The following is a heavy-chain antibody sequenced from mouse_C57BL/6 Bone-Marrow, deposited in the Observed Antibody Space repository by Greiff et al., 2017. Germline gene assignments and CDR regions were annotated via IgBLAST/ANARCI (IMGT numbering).Heavy chain of an antibody. J-gene: IGHJ4*01. Sequence: EVQVVESGGDLVKPGGSLKLSCAASGFTFSSYGMSWVRQTPDNRLEWVATISSGGSYTYYPASVKGRFTISRDNAKNTLYLQMRSLMSEDTAMYYCARQKWYYAMDYWGQGTSVTVSS. CDR3: ARQKWYYAMDY. CDR2: ISSGGSYT. CDR1: GFTFSSYG. D-gene: IGHD1-3*01. V-gene: IGHV5-6*01.